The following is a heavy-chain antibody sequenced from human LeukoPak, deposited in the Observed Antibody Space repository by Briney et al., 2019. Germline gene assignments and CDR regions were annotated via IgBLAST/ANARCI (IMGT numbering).Heavy chain of an antibody. V-gene: IGHV3-66*01. J-gene: IGHJ4*02. CDR2: ISSAGTT. D-gene: IGHD3-22*01. CDR3: ARSSYDTSGYYYAGY. CDR1: GFTVSSSY. Sequence: GGSLRLSCAASGFTVSSSYMSWVRQAPGKGLEWVSIISSAGTTYYADSVKGRFTISRDNSKDTVYLQVNSLRDEDTAVYYCARSSYDTSGYYYAGYWGQGTLVTVSS.